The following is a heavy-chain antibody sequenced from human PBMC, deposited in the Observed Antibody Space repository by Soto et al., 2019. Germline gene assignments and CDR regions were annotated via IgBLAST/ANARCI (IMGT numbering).Heavy chain of an antibody. V-gene: IGHV3-21*01. CDR3: ARNYYYDSSGYAYNWCGP. D-gene: IGHD3-22*01. CDR2: ISSSSSYI. Sequence: GGSLRLSCAASGFTFSSYSMNWVRQAPGKGLEWVSSISSSSSYIYYADSVKGRFTISRDNAKNSLYLQMNSLRAEDTAVYYCARNYYYDSSGYAYNWCGPWGQGTLVTVSS. CDR1: GFTFSSYS. J-gene: IGHJ5*02.